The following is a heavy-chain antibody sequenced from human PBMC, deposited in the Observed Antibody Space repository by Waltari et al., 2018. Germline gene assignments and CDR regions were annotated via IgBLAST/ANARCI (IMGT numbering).Heavy chain of an antibody. V-gene: IGHV4-39*01. J-gene: IGHJ5*02. CDR3: ARSSGSYFENWFDP. D-gene: IGHD1-26*01. CDR1: GGSISSSRYY. Sequence: QLQLQESGPGLVKPSETLSLTCTVSGGSISSSRYYWGWIRQPPGKGLEWIGSIYYSGSTYYNPSLKSRVTISVDTSKNQFSLKLSSVTAADTAVYYCARSSGSYFENWFDPWGQGTLVTVSS. CDR2: IYYSGST.